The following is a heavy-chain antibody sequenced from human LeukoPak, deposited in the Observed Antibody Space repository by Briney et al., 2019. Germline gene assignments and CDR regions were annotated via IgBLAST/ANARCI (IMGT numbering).Heavy chain of an antibody. V-gene: IGHV4-31*03. CDR1: GASIDTRDYS. Sequence: SETLSLTCSASGASIDTRDYSRSWLRQHPVKGLEWIGYISYRGASYNNPSLKSRLTLSIDTSRNQFSLRLTSVTSADTAVYYCARTQGSHWFDSWGQGALVLVSS. J-gene: IGHJ5*01. CDR3: ARTQGSHWFDS. CDR2: ISYRGAS.